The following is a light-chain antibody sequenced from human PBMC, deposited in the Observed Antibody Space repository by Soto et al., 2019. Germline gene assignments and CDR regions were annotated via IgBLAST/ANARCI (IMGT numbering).Light chain of an antibody. V-gene: IGKV3-11*01. CDR1: QSVSSY. CDR2: DAS. CDR3: QQRINWPLT. J-gene: IGKJ3*01. Sequence: EIVLTQSPATLSLSPGERATLSCRTSQSVSSYLAWYQQKPGQAPRLLIYDASNRATGIPARFSGSGSGTDFTLTLSRLEPEDFAFYYCQQRINWPLTFGPGTKVDIK.